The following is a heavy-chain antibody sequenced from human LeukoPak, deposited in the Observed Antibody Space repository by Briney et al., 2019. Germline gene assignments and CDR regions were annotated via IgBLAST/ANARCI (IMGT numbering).Heavy chain of an antibody. Sequence: PSETLSLTCTVSGGSISSYYWSWIRQPPGKGLEWIGYIYYSGSTNYHPSLKSRVTISVDTSKNQFSLKLSSVTAADTAVYYCARDHTYYDILTGYSFGAFDIWGQGTMVTVSS. CDR1: GGSISSYY. CDR3: ARDHTYYDILTGYSFGAFDI. J-gene: IGHJ3*02. D-gene: IGHD3-9*01. CDR2: IYYSGST. V-gene: IGHV4-59*01.